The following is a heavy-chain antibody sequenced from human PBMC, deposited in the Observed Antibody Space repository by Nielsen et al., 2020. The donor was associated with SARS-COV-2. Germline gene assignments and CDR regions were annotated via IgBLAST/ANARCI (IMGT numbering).Heavy chain of an antibody. CDR3: ARVSGGSKIYYGMDV. CDR2: IIPIFGTA. V-gene: IGHV1-69*13. J-gene: IGHJ6*02. D-gene: IGHD1-14*01. CDR1: GYTFTGYY. Sequence: SVKVSCKASGYTFTGYYMHWVRQAPGQGLEWMGGIIPIFGTANYVQKFQGRVTITADESTSTAYMELSSLRSEDTAVYYCARVSGGSKIYYGMDVWGQGTTVTVSS.